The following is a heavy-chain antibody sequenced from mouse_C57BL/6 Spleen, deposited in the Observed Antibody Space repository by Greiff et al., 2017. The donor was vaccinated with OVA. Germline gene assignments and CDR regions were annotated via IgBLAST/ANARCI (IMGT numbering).Heavy chain of an antibody. CDR3: ARSGGGNYVDY. CDR2: IYIGNGYT. CDR1: GYTFTSYG. Sequence: VQLQQSGAELVRPGSSVKMSCTTSGYTFTSYGINWVKQRPGQGLEWIGYIYIGNGYTEYTEKFKGKATLTSDTSSSTAYMQLSSLTSEDSAIDFCARSGGGNYVDYWGQGTTLTVSA. V-gene: IGHV1-58*01. J-gene: IGHJ2*01. D-gene: IGHD1-1*02.